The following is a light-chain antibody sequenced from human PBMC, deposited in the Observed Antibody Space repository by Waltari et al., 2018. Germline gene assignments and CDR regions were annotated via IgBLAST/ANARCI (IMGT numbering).Light chain of an antibody. CDR2: EDN. V-gene: IGLV3-10*01. CDR3: FSTDSSATYGV. Sequence: SYELTQPPSVSVSPGPTARIACPGDALPKKFAYWYQQRSGQAPVMVIYEDNKRPDGIPERFSGASSGTVTTLTITGAQVEDEGDYFCFSTDSSATYGVFGSGTKV. CDR1: ALPKKF. J-gene: IGLJ6*01.